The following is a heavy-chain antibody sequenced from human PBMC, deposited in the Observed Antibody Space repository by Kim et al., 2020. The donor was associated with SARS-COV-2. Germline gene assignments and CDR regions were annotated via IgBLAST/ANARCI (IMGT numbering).Heavy chain of an antibody. Sequence: GGSLRLSCTTSGFTFTGYAMSWVRQAPGKGLEWVSSIDGSDGTTYYVDSVKGRFTISRDNSKNTLYLQMSTLRADDTAVYYCMKRGWGSIWDHWGQGT. CDR2: IDGSDGTT. CDR1: GFTFTGYA. V-gene: IGHV3-23*01. D-gene: IGHD2-21*01. J-gene: IGHJ4*02. CDR3: MKRGWGSIWDH.